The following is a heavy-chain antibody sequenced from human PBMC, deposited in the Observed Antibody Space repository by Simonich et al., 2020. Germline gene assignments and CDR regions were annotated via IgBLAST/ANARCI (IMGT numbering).Heavy chain of an antibody. V-gene: IGHV3-23*01. CDR3: ATYYFDY. CDR2: IRGTSGSK. CDR1: GFTFSSYA. Sequence: EVQLLESGGGLVQPGGSLRISCAASGFTFSSYAMSWVRQSPGKELEWVSAIRGTSGSKSYAESVKGRFTISRDNAKNTLYLQMTSLRAEDTAVYYCATYYFDYWGQGTLVTVSS. J-gene: IGHJ4*02.